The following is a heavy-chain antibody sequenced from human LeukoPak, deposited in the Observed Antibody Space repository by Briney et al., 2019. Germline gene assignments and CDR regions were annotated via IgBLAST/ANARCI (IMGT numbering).Heavy chain of an antibody. J-gene: IGHJ4*02. D-gene: IGHD3-22*01. Sequence: SETLSFTCTVSGGSISTYYWSWIRQPPGKGLEWIGHIYYSGSTNYNPSLKSRVTIAVDTSKNHFSLKLSSVTAADTAVYYCTRNYDSSGYTTFGYWGRGTLVTVSS. CDR1: GGSISTYY. V-gene: IGHV4-59*01. CDR2: IYYSGST. CDR3: TRNYDSSGYTTFGY.